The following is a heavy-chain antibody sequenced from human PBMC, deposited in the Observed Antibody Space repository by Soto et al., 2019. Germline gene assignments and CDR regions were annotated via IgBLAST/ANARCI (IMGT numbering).Heavy chain of an antibody. Sequence: VRLLESGGGFLQPGGSLRLSCAASGFTFSSYAMNWVRQAPGKGLEWVALISHDGINKYYADSVRGRFTISRDSSTNTLYLQMNSLGAADTAVYYCGRCTSTSCHLGSDYWGQGTLVTVSS. CDR3: GRCTSTSCHLGSDY. J-gene: IGHJ4*02. CDR1: GFTFSSYA. V-gene: IGHV3-30-3*01. D-gene: IGHD2-2*01. CDR2: ISHDGINK.